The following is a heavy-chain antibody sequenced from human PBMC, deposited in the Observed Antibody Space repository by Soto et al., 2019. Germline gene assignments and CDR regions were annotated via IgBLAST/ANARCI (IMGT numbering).Heavy chain of an antibody. J-gene: IGHJ3*02. V-gene: IGHV1-3*01. CDR3: ARGNCGGDPGCDAFDI. D-gene: IGHD2-21*02. Sequence: ASVKVSCKASGYTFTTYVMHWVRQAPGQRLEWMGWINAGNGNTKYSQKFQGRVTITRDTSASTAYMELSSLRSEDTAVYYCARGNCGGDPGCDAFDIWGQGTMVTVSS. CDR2: INAGNGNT. CDR1: GYTFTTYV.